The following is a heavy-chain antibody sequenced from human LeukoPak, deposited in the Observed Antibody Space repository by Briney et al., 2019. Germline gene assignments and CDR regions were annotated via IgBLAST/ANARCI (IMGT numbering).Heavy chain of an antibody. Sequence: PSETLSLTCTVSGGSISSYYWSWIRQPPGTGLEGIGYIYYSGSTNYNPSLKSRVTIPVDTSKTQFSLKLSSVTAADTAVYYCAREGLYYYYYYMDVWGKGTTVTVSS. CDR3: AREGLYYYYYYMDV. J-gene: IGHJ6*03. CDR1: GGSISSYY. D-gene: IGHD3/OR15-3a*01. V-gene: IGHV4-59*01. CDR2: IYYSGST.